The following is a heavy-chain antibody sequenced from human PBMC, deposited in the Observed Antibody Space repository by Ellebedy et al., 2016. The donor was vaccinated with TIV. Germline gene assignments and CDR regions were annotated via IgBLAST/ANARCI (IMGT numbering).Heavy chain of an antibody. J-gene: IGHJ4*02. V-gene: IGHV4-59*12. CDR1: GGSISSYY. D-gene: IGHD5-18*01. CDR2: IYYSGST. Sequence: SETLSLTXTVSGGSISSYYWSWIRQPPGKGLEWIGYIYYSGSTNYNPSLKSRVTMSVDTSKNQFSLKLSSVTAADTAVYYCARDDRYSSSPYWGQGTLVTVSS. CDR3: ARDDRYSSSPY.